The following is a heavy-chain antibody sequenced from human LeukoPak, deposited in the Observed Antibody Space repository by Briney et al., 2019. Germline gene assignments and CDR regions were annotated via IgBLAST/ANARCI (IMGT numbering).Heavy chain of an antibody. V-gene: IGHV3-23*01. J-gene: IGHJ4*02. CDR2: ISGSGGST. CDR3: ARTYYYGSGSWNYFDY. Sequence: GGSLRLSCAASGSTFSSYAMSWVRQAPGKGLEGVSAISGSGGSTYYADSVKGRFTISRDNSKNTLYLQMNSLRAEDTAVYYCARTYYYGSGSWNYFDYWGQGTLVTVSS. CDR1: GSTFSSYA. D-gene: IGHD3-10*01.